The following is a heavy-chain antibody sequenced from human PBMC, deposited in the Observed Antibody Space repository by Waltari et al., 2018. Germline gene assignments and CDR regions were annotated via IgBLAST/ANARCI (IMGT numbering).Heavy chain of an antibody. J-gene: IGHJ3*02. CDR1: GCTISSYD. CDR2: IYTSGST. D-gene: IGHD2-21*02. Sequence: QVQLQESGPGLVKPSETLSLTCTASGCTISSYDMNWIRQPPGKGLEWVGRIYTSGSTNYNPALKSRVTMSVETSKNQFSLKLSSVTAADTAVYYCARDAEYCGGDCYSNDAFDIWGQGTMVTVSS. V-gene: IGHV4-4*07. CDR3: ARDAEYCGGDCYSNDAFDI.